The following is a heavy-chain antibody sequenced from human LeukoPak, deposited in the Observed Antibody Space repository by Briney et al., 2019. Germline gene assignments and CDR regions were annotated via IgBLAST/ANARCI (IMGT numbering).Heavy chain of an antibody. CDR1: GFTFSSYS. Sequence: PGGSLRLPCAASGFTFSSYSMNWVRQAPGKGLEWVSSISSSSSYIYYADSVKGRFTISRDNAKNSLYLQMNSLRAEDTAVYYCARDRLMITFGRDAFDIWGQGTMVTVSS. CDR3: ARDRLMITFGRDAFDI. V-gene: IGHV3-21*04. J-gene: IGHJ3*02. D-gene: IGHD3-16*01. CDR2: ISSSSSYI.